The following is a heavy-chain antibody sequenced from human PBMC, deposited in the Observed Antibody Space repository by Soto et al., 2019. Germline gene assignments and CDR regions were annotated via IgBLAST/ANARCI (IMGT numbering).Heavy chain of an antibody. D-gene: IGHD3-16*02. CDR2: ISSSSSTI. Sequence: EVQLVESGGGLVQPGGSLRLSCAASGFTFSSYSMNWVRQAPGKGLEWVSYISSSSSTIYYAYSVNGRFNISRDNAKNSLSLQMKSLRAEDTAVYYCARALPIDVWGKGTTVTVSS. V-gene: IGHV3-48*01. CDR1: GFTFSSYS. CDR3: ARALPIDV. J-gene: IGHJ6*04.